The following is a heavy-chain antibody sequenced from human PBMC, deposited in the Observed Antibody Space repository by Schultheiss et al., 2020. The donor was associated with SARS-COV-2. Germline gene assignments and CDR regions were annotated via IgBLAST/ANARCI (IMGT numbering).Heavy chain of an antibody. CDR3: ARGEYSSPWDWFDP. J-gene: IGHJ5*02. Sequence: GGSLRLSCAASGFTFSDYYMSWIRQAPGKGLEWVSSISSSSSYIYYADSVKGRFTISRDNSKNTLYLQMNSLRAEDTAVYYCARGEYSSPWDWFDPWGQGTLVTVSS. D-gene: IGHD6-6*01. CDR1: GFTFSDYY. V-gene: IGHV3-11*05. CDR2: ISSSSSYI.